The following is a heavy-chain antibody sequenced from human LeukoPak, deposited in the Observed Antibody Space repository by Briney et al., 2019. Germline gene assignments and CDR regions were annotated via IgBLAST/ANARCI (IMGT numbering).Heavy chain of an antibody. CDR3: ARDAVVAATVDY. CDR2: INHSGST. CDR1: GGSFSGYY. Sequence: RSSETLSLTCAVYGGSFSGYYWSWIRQPPGKGLGWIGEINHSGSTNYNPSLKSRVTISVDTSKNQFSLKLSSVTAADTAVYYCARDAVVAATVDYWGQGTLVTVSS. V-gene: IGHV4-34*01. D-gene: IGHD2-15*01. J-gene: IGHJ4*02.